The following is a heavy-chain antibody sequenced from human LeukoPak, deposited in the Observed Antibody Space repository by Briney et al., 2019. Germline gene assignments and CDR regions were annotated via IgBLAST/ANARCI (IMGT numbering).Heavy chain of an antibody. D-gene: IGHD3-9*01. CDR1: GGSISSYY. CDR2: IYYSGST. V-gene: IGHV4-59*01. Sequence: PSETLSLTCTVSGGSISSYYWSWIRQPPGKGLEWIGYIYYSGSTNYNPSLKSRVTISVDTSKNQFSLKLSSVSAADTAVYYCAREVRYFDWLLSYWFDPWGQGTLVTVSS. CDR3: AREVRYFDWLLSYWFDP. J-gene: IGHJ5*02.